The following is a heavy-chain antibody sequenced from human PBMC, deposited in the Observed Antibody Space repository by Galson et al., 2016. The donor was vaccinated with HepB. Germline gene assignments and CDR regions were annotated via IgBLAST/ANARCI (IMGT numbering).Heavy chain of an antibody. CDR2: INPDGNEK. CDR3: VTSQGY. V-gene: IGHV3-7*03. CDR1: GLKFSTYW. Sequence: SLRLSCAVSGLKFSTYWMTWVHQAPGKGLEWVATINPDGNEKAYVDSVKGRFTMSRDNVKDSLHLQMNSLRAEDTGVYYCVTSQGYWGQGTRVTVSS. J-gene: IGHJ4*02.